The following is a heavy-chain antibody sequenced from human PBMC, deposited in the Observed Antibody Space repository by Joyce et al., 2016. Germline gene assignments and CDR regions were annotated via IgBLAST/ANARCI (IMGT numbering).Heavy chain of an antibody. CDR1: GYTFTGFY. V-gene: IGHV1-46*01. CDR2: SNTRSGGT. J-gene: IGHJ4*02. CDR3: ARDLTGSGWYYFDH. D-gene: IGHD6-19*01. Sequence: VHLVQSGAEVKEPGASVKVSCKASGYTFTGFYVHWVRQAPGQGLEWMGRSNTRSGGTTYAQKFQGRVTLTRDTAANTHYMELTSLTSDDTAVFYCARDLTGSGWYYFDHWGQGTLVTVSS.